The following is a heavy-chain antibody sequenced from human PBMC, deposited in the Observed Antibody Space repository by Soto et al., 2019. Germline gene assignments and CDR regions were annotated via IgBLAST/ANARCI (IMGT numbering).Heavy chain of an antibody. CDR3: AKLTSSWCYFHS. V-gene: IGHV3-23*01. CDR1: GFTFSSYA. CDR2: ISGSGNST. D-gene: IGHD6-13*01. Sequence: GGSLRLSCAASGFTFSSYAMTWVRQAPGKGLEWVSHISGSGNSTYDADSAKGRFTISRDNSKNTLYLQMNSLRVEDTAVYYCAKLTSSWCYFHSWGQGTLVTVSS. J-gene: IGHJ4*02.